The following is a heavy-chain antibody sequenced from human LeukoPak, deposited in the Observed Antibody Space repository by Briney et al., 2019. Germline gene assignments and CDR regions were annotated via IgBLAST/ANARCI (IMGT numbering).Heavy chain of an antibody. CDR2: ISGSDGST. Sequence: GGSLRLSCAASGFTFSSYAMSWVRQAPGKGLEWVSAISGSDGSTYYADSVKGRFTISRDNPKNTLYLQMNSLRAEDTAVYYCAKDALYDFWSGYLPFDYWGQGTLVTVSS. CDR1: GFTFSSYA. CDR3: AKDALYDFWSGYLPFDY. J-gene: IGHJ4*02. V-gene: IGHV3-23*01. D-gene: IGHD3-3*01.